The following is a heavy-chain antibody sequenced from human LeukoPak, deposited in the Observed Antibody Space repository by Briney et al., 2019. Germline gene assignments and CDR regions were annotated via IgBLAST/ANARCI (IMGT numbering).Heavy chain of an antibody. CDR2: IIPKFGTA. V-gene: IGHV1-69*13. J-gene: IGHJ3*02. Sequence: GASVKVSCKASGGTFSSYAISWVRQAPGQGLEWMGGIIPKFGTANYAQKFQGRVTITADESTSTAYMELSSLRAEDTAVYYCARAVAIGLEPFDIWGQGTMVTVSS. CDR1: GGTFSSYA. CDR3: ARAVAIGLEPFDI. D-gene: IGHD5-12*01.